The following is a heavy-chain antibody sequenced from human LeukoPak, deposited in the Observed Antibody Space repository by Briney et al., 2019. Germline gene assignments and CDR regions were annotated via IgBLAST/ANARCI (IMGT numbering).Heavy chain of an antibody. CDR3: AREGGYGGVFDY. V-gene: IGHV3-48*03. CDR2: ISTSGSEM. Sequence: SGGSLRLSCAASGFILSTYEMNWVRQAPGKGLEWVSYISTSGSEMYYSDSVKGRFTISRDNSNNSLYLQMNSLRAEDTAVYYCAREGGYGGVFDYWGQGTLVTVSS. J-gene: IGHJ4*02. D-gene: IGHD5-12*01. CDR1: GFILSTYE.